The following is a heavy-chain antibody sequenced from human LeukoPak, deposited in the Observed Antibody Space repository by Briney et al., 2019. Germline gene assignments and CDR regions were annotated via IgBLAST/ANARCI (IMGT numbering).Heavy chain of an antibody. CDR3: TTVGDIVVVPAANYYYGMDV. Sequence: GGSLRLSCAASGFTFSNAWMSWVRQAPGKGLEWVGRIKSKTDGGTTDYAAPVKGRFTTSRDDSKNTLYLQMNSLKTEDTAVYYCTTVGDIVVVPAANYYYGMDVWGQGTTVTVSS. V-gene: IGHV3-15*01. CDR1: GFTFSNAW. J-gene: IGHJ6*02. CDR2: IKSKTDGGTT. D-gene: IGHD2-2*01.